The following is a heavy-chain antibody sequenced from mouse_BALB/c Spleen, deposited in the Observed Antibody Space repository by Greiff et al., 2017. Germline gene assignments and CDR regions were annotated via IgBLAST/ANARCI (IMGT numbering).Heavy chain of an antibody. CDR2: ISSGGST. CDR1: GFTFSSYA. V-gene: IGHV5-6-5*01. CDR3: ARENGSSFYAMDY. D-gene: IGHD1-1*01. J-gene: IGHJ4*01. Sequence: EVNVVESGGGLVKPGGSLKLSCAASGFTFSSYAMSWVRQTPEKRLEWVASISSGGSTYYPDSVKGRFTISRDNARNILYLQMSSLRSEDTAMYYCARENGSSFYAMDYWGQGTSVTVSS.